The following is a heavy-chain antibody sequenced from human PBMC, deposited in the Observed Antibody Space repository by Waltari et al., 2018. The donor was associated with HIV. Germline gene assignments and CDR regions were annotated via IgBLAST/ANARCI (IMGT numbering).Heavy chain of an antibody. V-gene: IGHV3-23*04. CDR2: ISGSGGST. J-gene: IGHJ4*02. CDR1: GFAFTNYA. D-gene: IGHD3-22*01. Sequence: EVQLVESWGGLVQPGGSLRLSCAASGFAFTNYAMNWVRQAPGNGLEGVSAISGSGGSTYYADSVKGRFTISRDNSKNTLYLQMNSLRAEDTALYYCAKDDSTGSSGYYPFHYWGQGTLITVSS. CDR3: AKDDSTGSSGYYPFHY.